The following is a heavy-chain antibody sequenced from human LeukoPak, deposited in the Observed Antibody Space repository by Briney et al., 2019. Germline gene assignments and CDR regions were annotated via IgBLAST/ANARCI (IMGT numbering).Heavy chain of an antibody. CDR1: GFTFSSYW. CDR3: AKDGVVGATWRDYYYYMDV. J-gene: IGHJ6*03. V-gene: IGHV3-7*01. D-gene: IGHD1-26*01. Sequence: PGGSLRLSCAASGFTFSSYWMSWVRQAPGKGLEWVANIKQHGSEKYYVDSVKGRFTISRDNAKNSLYLQMNSLRAEDTAVYYCAKDGVVGATWRDYYYYMDVWGKGTTVTISS. CDR2: IKQHGSEK.